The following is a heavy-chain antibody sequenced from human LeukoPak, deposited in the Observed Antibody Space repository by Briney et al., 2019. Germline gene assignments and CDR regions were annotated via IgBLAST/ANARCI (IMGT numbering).Heavy chain of an antibody. CDR2: INPNSGGT. CDR3: ASLTYDILTGYDY. Sequence: ASVKVTCKASGYTFTGYYMHWVRQAPGQGLEWMGWINPNSGGTNYAQKFQGRVTMTRDTSISTAYMELSRLRSDDTAVYYCASLTYDILTGYDYWGQGTLATVSS. J-gene: IGHJ4*02. V-gene: IGHV1-2*02. D-gene: IGHD3-9*01. CDR1: GYTFTGYY.